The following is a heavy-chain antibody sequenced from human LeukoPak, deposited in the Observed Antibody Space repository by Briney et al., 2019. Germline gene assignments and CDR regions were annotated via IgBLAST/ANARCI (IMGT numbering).Heavy chain of an antibody. D-gene: IGHD2-15*01. CDR3: SRARDIVVVVAILRKTNSYSMDV. J-gene: IGHJ6*02. CDR2: INHSGST. CDR1: GGTFTSYD. Sequence: SAPLYLTCTASGGTFTSYDWSWIRQPPGKGLEWIGEINHSGSTNYNPSLKSRVTISVNTPKNKFSLKLSSVTAADTPAYYYSRARDIVVVVAILRKTNSYSMDVSGQKTTVTVSS. V-gene: IGHV4-34*01.